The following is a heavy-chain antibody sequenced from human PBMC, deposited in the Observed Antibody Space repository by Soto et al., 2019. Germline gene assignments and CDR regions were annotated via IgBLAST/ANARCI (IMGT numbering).Heavy chain of an antibody. V-gene: IGHV4-34*02. J-gene: IGHJ4*02. Sequence: QVQLQQWGAGLLKPSETLSLTCAVHGGSFSGFFWTWIRQPPGKGLEWIGEINHSGSTNYNPSLKSRVTISVDTSENQFSLRLTSVTAADTAVYYCARGQWLPRGEYWGQGTLVTVPS. CDR3: ARGQWLPRGEY. D-gene: IGHD6-19*01. CDR2: INHSGST. CDR1: GGSFSGFF.